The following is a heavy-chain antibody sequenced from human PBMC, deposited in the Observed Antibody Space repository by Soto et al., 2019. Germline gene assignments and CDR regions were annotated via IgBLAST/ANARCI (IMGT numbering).Heavy chain of an antibody. CDR2: IYYSGST. V-gene: IGHV4-30-4*01. J-gene: IGHJ5*02. CDR3: ARENPGITMVRGALGP. CDR1: GGSISSGDYY. D-gene: IGHD3-10*01. Sequence: SETLSLTCTVSGGSISSGDYYWSWIRQPPGKGLEWIGYIYYSGSTYYNPSLKSRVTISVDTSKNQFSLKLSSVTAADTAVYYCARENPGITMVRGALGPWGQGTLVTVSS.